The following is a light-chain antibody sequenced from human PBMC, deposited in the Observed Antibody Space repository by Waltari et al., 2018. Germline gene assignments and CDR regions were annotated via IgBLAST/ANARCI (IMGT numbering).Light chain of an antibody. CDR1: QSISSY. CDR2: DAS. CDR3: QQRSKWPPT. V-gene: IGKV3-11*01. J-gene: IGKJ5*01. Sequence: EIVLAQSPATLSLSPGERATLSCRASQSISSYLAWYQQKPGQAPSLLIYDASHRATGIPARFSGSGAGTDFTLTISSLEPEDFAVYYCQQRSKWPPTFGQGTRPEIK.